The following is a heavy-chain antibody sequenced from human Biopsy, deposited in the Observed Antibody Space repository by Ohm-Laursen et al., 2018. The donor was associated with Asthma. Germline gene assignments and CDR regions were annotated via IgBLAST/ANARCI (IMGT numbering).Heavy chain of an antibody. V-gene: IGHV4-31*03. CDR1: GGSINIGDYY. J-gene: IGHJ5*02. Sequence: TLSLTCSVSGGSINIGDYYWSWIRQHPVKGLEWIGHIYHSGSTYYNPSLKSRVSISLDTSKNQFSLSLTSVTAADTAVYYCARTTYGHDGFDPWGQGTLVTVSS. CDR3: ARTTYGHDGFDP. D-gene: IGHD4-17*01. CDR2: IYHSGST.